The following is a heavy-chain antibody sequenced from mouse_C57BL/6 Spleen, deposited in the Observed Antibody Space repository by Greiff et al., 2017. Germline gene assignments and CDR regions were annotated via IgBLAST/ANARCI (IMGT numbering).Heavy chain of an antibody. J-gene: IGHJ3*01. D-gene: IGHD2-5*01. CDR2: IDPSDSYT. V-gene: IGHV1-69*01. CDR1: GYTFTSYW. CDR3: AISNYWFAY. Sequence: QVQLQQPGAELVMPGASVKLSCKASGYTFTSYWMHWVKQRPGQGLEWIGEIDPSDSYTNYNQKFKGKSTLTVDKSSSTAYMQLSSLTSDDSSVYYCAISNYWFAYWGQGTLVTVSA.